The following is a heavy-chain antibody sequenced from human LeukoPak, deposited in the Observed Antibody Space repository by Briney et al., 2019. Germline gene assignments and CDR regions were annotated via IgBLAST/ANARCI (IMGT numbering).Heavy chain of an antibody. CDR1: GGTFSSYA. CDR2: IIPIFGTA. V-gene: IGHV1-69*06. J-gene: IGHJ6*03. Sequence: GASVKVSCKASGGTFSSYAISWVRQAPGQGLEWMGGIIPIFGTANYAQKFQGRVTITADKSTSTAYMELSSLRSEDTAVYYCASLGYCSGGSCYAEDPYYYYYYMDVWGKGTTVTVSS. CDR3: ASLGYCSGGSCYAEDPYYYYYYMDV. D-gene: IGHD2-15*01.